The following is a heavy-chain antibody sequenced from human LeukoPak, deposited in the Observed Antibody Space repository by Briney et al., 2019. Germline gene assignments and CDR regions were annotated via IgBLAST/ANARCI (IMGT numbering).Heavy chain of an antibody. D-gene: IGHD2-2*02. CDR3: ATLFDTSRNDY. CDR2: IYSVGST. J-gene: IGHJ4*02. CDR1: GLTVSNNY. V-gene: IGHV3-53*01. Sequence: PGGSLRLSCAVSGLTVSNNYMSWVRQAPGKGLEWVSVIYSVGSTYYADSVKGRFTISRDNSKNTLYLQMNSLRAEDTAVYYCATLFDTSRNDYWGQGTLVTVSS.